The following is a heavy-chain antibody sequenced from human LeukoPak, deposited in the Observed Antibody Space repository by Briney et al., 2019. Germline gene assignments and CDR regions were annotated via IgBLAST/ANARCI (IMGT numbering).Heavy chain of an antibody. D-gene: IGHD3-3*01. CDR2: INPKSGDT. CDR1: GYTFIDYY. CDR3: ARGYFDFWSGYSLDY. V-gene: IGHV1-2*02. Sequence: ASVKVSCKASGYTFIDYYMHWVRQVPGQGLEWTGYINPKSGDTNYAQKFQGRVTMTRDTSISTAYLELSGLISDDTAIYYCARGYFDFWSGYSLDYWGQGTLVTVSS. J-gene: IGHJ4*02.